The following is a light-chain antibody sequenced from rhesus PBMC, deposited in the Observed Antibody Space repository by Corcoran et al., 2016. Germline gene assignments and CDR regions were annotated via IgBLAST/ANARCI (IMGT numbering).Light chain of an antibody. CDR1: QGISSW. Sequence: DIQMTQSPSSLSASVGDTVTITCLASQGISSWLAWYQQKTGKAPKLLIYKPSSLQSVVPSRFSGSGSGTDFTLNISSLQSEDFATYYCQQYSSRRTFGQGTKVDIK. CDR3: QQYSSRRT. CDR2: KPS. V-gene: IGKV1-22*01. J-gene: IGKJ1*01.